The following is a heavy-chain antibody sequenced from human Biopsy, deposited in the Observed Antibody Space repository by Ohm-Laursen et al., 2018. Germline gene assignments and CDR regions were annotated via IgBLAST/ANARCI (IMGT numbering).Heavy chain of an antibody. CDR2: TYKGGNT. CDR3: ARDLPSSYYYAMDV. CDR1: GASITSYY. Sequence: SDTLSLTCTVSGASITSYYWSWIRQPAGKGLEWIGHTYKGGNTNHHPSLKSRVSMSVDTSKNQLSLTLGSVTAADTAVYYCARDLPSSYYYAMDVWGQGTTVTVSS. J-gene: IGHJ6*02. V-gene: IGHV4-4*07.